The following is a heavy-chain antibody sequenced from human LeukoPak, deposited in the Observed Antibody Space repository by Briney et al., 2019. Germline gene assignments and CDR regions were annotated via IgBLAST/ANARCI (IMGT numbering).Heavy chain of an antibody. CDR3: ARLPAGGSYLGWFDP. Sequence: KTSQTLSLTCTVSGGSISSGDYYWSWIRQPPGKGLEWIGYIYYSGSTYYNPSLKSRVTISVDTSKNQFSLKLSSVTAADTAVYYCARLPAGGSYLGWFDPWGQGTLVTVSS. V-gene: IGHV4-30-4*01. CDR1: GGSISSGDYY. J-gene: IGHJ5*02. D-gene: IGHD1-26*01. CDR2: IYYSGST.